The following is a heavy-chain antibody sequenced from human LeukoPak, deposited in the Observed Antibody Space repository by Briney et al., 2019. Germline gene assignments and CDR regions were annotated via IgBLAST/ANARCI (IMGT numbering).Heavy chain of an antibody. V-gene: IGHV3-20*04. CDR2: INWNGDRI. CDR1: GFTFDDYG. D-gene: IGHD3-22*01. CDR3: ARSGFHYDGSGYYYVY. J-gene: IGHJ4*02. Sequence: VGSLRLSCAASGFTFDDYGMNWVRQAPGKGLEWVSGINWNGDRIDYADSVKGRFTISRDNAKNSLYLQMNSLRAEDTALYYCARSGFHYDGSGYYYVYWGQGTLVIVSS.